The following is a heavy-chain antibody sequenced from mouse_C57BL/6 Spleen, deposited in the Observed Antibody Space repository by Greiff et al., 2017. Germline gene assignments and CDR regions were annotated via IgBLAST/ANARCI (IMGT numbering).Heavy chain of an antibody. CDR3: ARMRWFRKAMDY. CDR2: IYPGDGDT. V-gene: IGHV1-82*01. Sequence: QVQLKQSGPELVKPGASVKISCKASGYAFSSSWMNWVKQRPGKGLEWIGRIYPGDGDTNYNGKFKGKATLTADKSSSTAYMQLSSLTSEDSAVYFCARMRWFRKAMDYWGQGTSVTVSS. D-gene: IGHD1-1*02. J-gene: IGHJ4*01. CDR1: GYAFSSSW.